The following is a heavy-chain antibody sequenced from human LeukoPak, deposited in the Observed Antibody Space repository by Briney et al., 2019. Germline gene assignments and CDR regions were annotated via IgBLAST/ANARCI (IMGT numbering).Heavy chain of an antibody. J-gene: IGHJ6*03. V-gene: IGHV3-23*01. CDR1: GFTFSTYA. CDR2: ISGSGGST. Sequence: GGSLRLSCAASGFTFSTYAMSWVRQAPGKGLEWVSAISGSGGSTYYADSVKGRFTISRENAKNSLYLQMNSLRAGDTAVYYCARGRFPENYYYMDVWGKGTTVTVSS. D-gene: IGHD3-3*01. CDR3: ARGRFPENYYYMDV.